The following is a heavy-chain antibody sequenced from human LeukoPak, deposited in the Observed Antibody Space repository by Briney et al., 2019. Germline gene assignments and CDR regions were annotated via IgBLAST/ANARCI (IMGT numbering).Heavy chain of an antibody. CDR1: GFTVSSKY. J-gene: IGHJ1*01. V-gene: IGHV3-53*01. D-gene: IGHD2-21*02. CDR3: TSWGDTTAEYFQR. Sequence: GGSLRLSCAASGFTVSSKYMSWVRQAPGKGLEWVSVIYSGGSTYYADSVKGRFTISRDNAQNSMYLQMNGLRVEDTAVYYCTSWGDTTAEYFQRWGQGTLVTVSS. CDR2: IYSGGST.